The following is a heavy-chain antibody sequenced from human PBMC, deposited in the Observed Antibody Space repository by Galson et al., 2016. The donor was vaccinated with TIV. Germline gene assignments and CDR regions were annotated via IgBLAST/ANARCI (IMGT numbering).Heavy chain of an antibody. Sequence: ETLSLTCTVSGGSVISGDYHWGWIRQHPGKGLEWIGSMYYTGRTYYNPSLRGRVAISIDTSKNQFSVKLRSMTAADTAVYYCARDRSSGLFDHGGQGTPVTVSS. CDR1: GGSVISGDYH. CDR2: MYYTGRT. CDR3: ARDRSSGLFDH. V-gene: IGHV4-39*07. D-gene: IGHD1-26*01. J-gene: IGHJ4*02.